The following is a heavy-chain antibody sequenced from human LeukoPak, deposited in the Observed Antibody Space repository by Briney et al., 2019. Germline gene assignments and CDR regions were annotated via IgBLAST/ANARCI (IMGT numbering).Heavy chain of an antibody. Sequence: ASVKVSCKASGYTFTGYYMHWVRQAPGQGLEWMGRINPNSGNTGYAQKFQGRVTMTRNTSISTAYMELSSLRSEDTAVYYCARGSLKYYDFWSGYYPEYYYGMDVWGQGTTVTVSS. D-gene: IGHD3-3*01. CDR2: INPNSGNT. J-gene: IGHJ6*02. V-gene: IGHV1-8*02. CDR3: ARGSLKYYDFWSGYYPEYYYGMDV. CDR1: GYTFTGYY.